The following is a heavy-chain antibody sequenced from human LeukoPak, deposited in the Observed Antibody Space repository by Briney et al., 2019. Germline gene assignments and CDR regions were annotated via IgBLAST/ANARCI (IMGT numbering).Heavy chain of an antibody. CDR2: ISPYNGNV. CDR3: ARGWFDTTAYHHPFDY. J-gene: IGHJ4*02. V-gene: IGHV1-18*01. Sequence: ASVKVSCKASGYTFSRYGISWVRQAPGQGLEWMGWISPYNGNVNCAHQLQDRVTMTTDTSTGTAYMEVRSLRSDDTAVYYCARGWFDTTAYHHPFDYWGQGTLVTVSS. CDR1: GYTFSRYG. D-gene: IGHD3-9*01.